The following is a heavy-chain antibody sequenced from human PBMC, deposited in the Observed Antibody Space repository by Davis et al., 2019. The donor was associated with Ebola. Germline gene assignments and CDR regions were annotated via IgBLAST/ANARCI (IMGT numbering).Heavy chain of an antibody. D-gene: IGHD3-22*01. Sequence: GESLKISCAASGFTFSSYAMSWVRQAPGKGLEWVSAISGSGGSIYYADSVKGRFTISRDNAKNSLYLQMNSLRAEDTAVYYCARDHITMIVGWFDPWGQGTLVTVSS. J-gene: IGHJ5*02. CDR2: ISGSGGSI. CDR1: GFTFSSYA. CDR3: ARDHITMIVGWFDP. V-gene: IGHV3-23*01.